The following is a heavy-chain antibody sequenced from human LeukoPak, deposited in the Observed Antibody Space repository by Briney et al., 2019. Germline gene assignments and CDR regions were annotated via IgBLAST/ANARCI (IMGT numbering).Heavy chain of an antibody. J-gene: IGHJ6*03. CDR1: GASISSYY. CDR2: IYYSGST. Sequence: SETLSLTCTVSGASISSYYWSWIRQPPGKGLEWIGYIYYSGSTNYNPSLKSRVTISVDTSKNQFSLKLSSVTAADTAVYYCASGVENGIAAAGTNYYYYMDVWGKGTTVTVSS. V-gene: IGHV4-59*01. D-gene: IGHD6-13*01. CDR3: ASGVENGIAAAGTNYYYYMDV.